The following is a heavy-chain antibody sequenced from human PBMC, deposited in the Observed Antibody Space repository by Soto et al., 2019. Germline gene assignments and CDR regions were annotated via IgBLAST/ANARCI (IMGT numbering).Heavy chain of an antibody. CDR1: GGTFSSYA. V-gene: IGHV1-69*13. CDR2: IIPIFGTA. J-gene: IGHJ3*02. D-gene: IGHD6-13*01. CDR3: ARPIAAAGTDAFDI. Sequence: GASVKVSCKASGGTFSSYAISWVRQAPGQGLEWMGGIIPIFGTANYAQKFQGRVTITADESTSTAYMELSSLRSEDTAVYYCARPIAAAGTDAFDIWGQGTMVTV.